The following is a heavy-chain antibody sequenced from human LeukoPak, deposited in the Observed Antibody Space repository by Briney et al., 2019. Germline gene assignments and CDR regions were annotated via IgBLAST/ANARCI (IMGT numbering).Heavy chain of an antibody. Sequence: PGGSLRLSCVGSGFTFSSYAVSWVRQAPGKGLEWVSSIRGSGGSTYYTDSVKGRFTMSRDNSKNMLSLQMNSLRAEDTAIYYCAKTDSSNYYYTYFNNWGQGTLVTVSS. CDR1: GFTFSSYA. J-gene: IGHJ4*02. CDR3: AKTDSSNYYYTYFNN. D-gene: IGHD3-22*01. V-gene: IGHV3-23*01. CDR2: IRGSGGST.